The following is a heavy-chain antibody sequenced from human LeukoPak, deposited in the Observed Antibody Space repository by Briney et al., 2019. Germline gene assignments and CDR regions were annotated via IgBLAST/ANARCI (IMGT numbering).Heavy chain of an antibody. D-gene: IGHD1-20*01. CDR2: INPNSGGT. J-gene: IGHJ6*04. CDR3: ARDVRAVYRDRYYYCGMEV. CDR1: GYTFTGYY. Sequence: ASVKVSCKASGYTFTGYYIHWVRQAPGQGLEWTGWINPNSGGTNYAQEFQGRVTMTRDTSISTAYMELSRLRSDDTAVYYCARDVRAVYRDRYYYCGMEVGGEGTTVTVSS. V-gene: IGHV1-2*02.